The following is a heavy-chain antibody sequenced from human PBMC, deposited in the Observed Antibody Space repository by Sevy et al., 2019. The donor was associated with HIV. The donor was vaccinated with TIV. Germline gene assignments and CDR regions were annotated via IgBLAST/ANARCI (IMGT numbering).Heavy chain of an antibody. D-gene: IGHD1-26*01. CDR3: AKRVGATGGVFDY. CDR1: GFTFSSLA. J-gene: IGHJ4*02. V-gene: IGHV3-23*01. CDR2: IRGRGDTT. Sequence: GGSLRLSCAASGFTFSSLAMSWVRQAPGKGLEWVSAIRGRGDTTYYTDSVKGRFTISRDNSKNTLYLQMNSLRAEDTAVYYCAKRVGATGGVFDYWGQGTLVTVSS.